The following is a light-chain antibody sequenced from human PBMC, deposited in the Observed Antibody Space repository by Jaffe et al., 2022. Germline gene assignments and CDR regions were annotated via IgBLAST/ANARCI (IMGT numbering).Light chain of an antibody. J-gene: IGLJ1*01. CDR3: NSYTGINTYV. CDR1: NSDVGGYNY. CDR2: KVS. Sequence: QSALTQPASVSGSPGQTITISCTGSNSDVGGYNYVSWYQHHPGKAPKLIIYKVSNRPSGVSNRFSGSKSGNTASLTISGLQAEDEADYYCNSYTGINTYVFGTGTRVTVL. V-gene: IGLV2-14*01.